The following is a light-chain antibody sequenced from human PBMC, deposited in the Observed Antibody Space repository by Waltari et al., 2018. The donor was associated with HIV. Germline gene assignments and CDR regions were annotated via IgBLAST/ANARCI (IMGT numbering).Light chain of an antibody. CDR3: YSTDSSGNHRV. V-gene: IGLV3-10*01. Sequence: SYELTQPPSVSVSPGQTARITCSGDALPKKYAYWYQQKSGQAPVLVIDEDSKRPAGIPERCSGSSSGPMATLTISGAQVEDEADYYCYSTDSSGNHRVFGGGTKLTVL. J-gene: IGLJ2*01. CDR2: EDS. CDR1: ALPKKY.